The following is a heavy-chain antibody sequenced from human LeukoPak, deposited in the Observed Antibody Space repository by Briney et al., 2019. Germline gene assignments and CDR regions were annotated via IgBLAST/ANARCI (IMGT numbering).Heavy chain of an antibody. CDR1: GGSISSSSYY. J-gene: IGHJ4*02. Sequence: SETLSLTCTVSGGSISSSSYYWGWIRQPPGKGLEWIGSIYYSGSTYYNPSLKSRVTISVDTSKNQFSLKLSSVTAADTAVYYCARGTNLYSNYALFSYFDYWGQGTLVTVSS. V-gene: IGHV4-39*07. D-gene: IGHD4-11*01. CDR3: ARGTNLYSNYALFSYFDY. CDR2: IYYSGST.